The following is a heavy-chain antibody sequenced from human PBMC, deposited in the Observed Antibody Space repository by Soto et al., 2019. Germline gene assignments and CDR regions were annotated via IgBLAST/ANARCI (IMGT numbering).Heavy chain of an antibody. J-gene: IGHJ3*02. CDR2: IRSKAYGGTT. V-gene: IGHV3-49*03. CDR1: GFTFGDYA. Sequence: LRLSCTASGFTFGDYAMSWFRQAPGKGLEWVGFIRSKAYGGTTEYAAPVKGRFTISRDDSKSIAYLQMNSLKTEDTAVYYCTRDQVDLGYCSSTSCYSAGVPDAFDIWGQGTMVTVSS. D-gene: IGHD2-2*02. CDR3: TRDQVDLGYCSSTSCYSAGVPDAFDI.